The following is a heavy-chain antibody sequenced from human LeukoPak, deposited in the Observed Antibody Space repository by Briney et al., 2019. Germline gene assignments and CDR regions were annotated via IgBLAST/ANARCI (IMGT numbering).Heavy chain of an antibody. V-gene: IGHV1-8*01. D-gene: IGHD6-6*01. CDR2: MNPNSGNT. Sequence: ASVKVSCKASGYTFTSYDINWVRQATGQGLEWMGWMNPNSGNTGYAQKFQGRVTMTRNTSISTAYMELSSLRSEDTAVYYCARRPLETDAFDIWGQGTMVTVSS. J-gene: IGHJ3*02. CDR3: ARRPLETDAFDI. CDR1: GYTFTSYD.